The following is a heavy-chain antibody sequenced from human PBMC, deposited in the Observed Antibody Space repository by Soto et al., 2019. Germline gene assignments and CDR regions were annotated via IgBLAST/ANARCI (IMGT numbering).Heavy chain of an antibody. J-gene: IGHJ4*02. CDR1: GFTVSSNY. V-gene: IGHV3-53*01. Sequence: GGSLRLSCAASGFTVSSNYMSWVRQAPGKGLEWVSVIYSGGSTYYADSVKGRFTIPRDNSKNTLYLQMNSLRAEDTAVYYCARDRPTYGDYAFDYWGQGTLVTISS. CDR3: ARDRPTYGDYAFDY. CDR2: IYSGGST. D-gene: IGHD4-17*01.